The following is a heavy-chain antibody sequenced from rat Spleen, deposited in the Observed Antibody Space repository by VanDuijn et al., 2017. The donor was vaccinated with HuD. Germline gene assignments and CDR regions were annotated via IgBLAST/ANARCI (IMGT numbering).Heavy chain of an antibody. CDR2: ITNTGGST. CDR3: TRGATVATYWYFDF. CDR1: GFTFNNYW. D-gene: IGHD1-8*01. V-gene: IGHV5-31*01. Sequence: EVQLVESGGGLVQPGRSLKLSCVASGFTFNNYWMTWIRQAPGKGLEWVASITNTGGSTYYPDSVKGRFTISRDNAKSTLYLQMNSLRSEDTATYYWTRGATVATYWYFDFWGPGTMVTVSS. J-gene: IGHJ1*01.